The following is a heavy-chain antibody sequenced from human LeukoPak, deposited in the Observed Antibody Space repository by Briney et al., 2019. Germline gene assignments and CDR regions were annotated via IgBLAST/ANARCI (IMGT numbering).Heavy chain of an antibody. CDR2: ISGSGGST. Sequence: GGSLRLSCAASGFTFSSYGMSWVRQAPGKGLEWVSAISGSGGSTYYADSVKGRFTISRDNSKNTLYLQMNSLRAEDTAVYYCAKDVNYYGSGSYSPWGQGTLVTVSS. D-gene: IGHD3-10*01. J-gene: IGHJ5*02. CDR1: GFTFSSYG. V-gene: IGHV3-23*01. CDR3: AKDVNYYGSGSYSP.